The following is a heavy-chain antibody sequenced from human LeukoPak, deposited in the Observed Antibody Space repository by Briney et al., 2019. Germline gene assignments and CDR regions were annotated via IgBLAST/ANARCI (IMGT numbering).Heavy chain of an antibody. D-gene: IGHD3-22*01. CDR1: GFTFSSYE. V-gene: IGHV3-48*03. CDR2: ISSSGSTI. Sequence: PGGSPRLSCAASGFTFSSYEMNWVRQAPGKGLEWVSYISSSGSTIYYADSVKGRFTISRDNAKNSLYLQMNSLRAEDTAVYYCARDYPPYFHYDSSGYYRPGGMDVWGQGTTVTVSS. J-gene: IGHJ6*02. CDR3: ARDYPPYFHYDSSGYYRPGGMDV.